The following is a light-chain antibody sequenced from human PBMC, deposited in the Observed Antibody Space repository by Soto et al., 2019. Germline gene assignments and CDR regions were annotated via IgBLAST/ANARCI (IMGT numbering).Light chain of an antibody. Sequence: QSALTQPASVSGSPGQSITISCTGSSSDVGGYNYVSWYQHHPGKAPKLIISGVSNRPSGVSNRFSGSKSATTASLTISGHDADDDADYYCTSYTATRHYVFGTGTKLTVL. J-gene: IGLJ1*01. CDR2: GVS. CDR1: SSDVGGYNY. CDR3: TSYTATRHYV. V-gene: IGLV2-14*01.